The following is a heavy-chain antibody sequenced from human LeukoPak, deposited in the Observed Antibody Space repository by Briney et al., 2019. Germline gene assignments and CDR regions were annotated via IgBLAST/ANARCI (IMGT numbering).Heavy chain of an antibody. V-gene: IGHV1-69*13. J-gene: IGHJ4*02. D-gene: IGHD6-19*01. CDR2: IIPIFGTA. CDR3: ARAVAGSYYFDY. Sequence: SVKVSCKAAGGTFSSYAISWVRQAPGQGLEWMGGIIPIFGTANYAQKFQGRVTITADESTSTAYMELSSLRSEDTAVYYCARAVAGSYYFDYWGQGTLVTVSS. CDR1: GGTFSSYA.